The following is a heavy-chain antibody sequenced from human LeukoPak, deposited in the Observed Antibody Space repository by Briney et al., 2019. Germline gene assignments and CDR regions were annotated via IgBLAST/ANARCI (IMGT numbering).Heavy chain of an antibody. J-gene: IGHJ6*04. CDR2: IKSEGEGATT. CDR1: GFTIGTAW. Sequence: GGSLRLSCVSSGFTIGTAWMSWVRQAPGKGLEWLGDIKSEGEGATTDYAAPAKGRFAISRDDSKNMIYLQMSSLKIDDTAIYYCIAHFPYFYGFDVWGKGTTVTVSS. CDR3: IAHFPYFYGFDV. D-gene: IGHD3-3*02. V-gene: IGHV3-15*01.